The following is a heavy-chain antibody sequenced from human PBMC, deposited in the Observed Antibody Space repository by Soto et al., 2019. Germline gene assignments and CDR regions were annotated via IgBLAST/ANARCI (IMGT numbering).Heavy chain of an antibody. CDR1: GFTFSDDY. Sequence: RGSLRLSCGASGFTFSDDYMSWIRQAPGKGLEWVSYISSSGGTIYYADSAKGRFTISRDNAKNSLFLQMNSLRADDTAVYYCARASSPRDPWLDYWGQGTLVTVSS. CDR2: ISSSGGTI. D-gene: IGHD5-18*01. V-gene: IGHV3-11*01. J-gene: IGHJ4*02. CDR3: ARASSPRDPWLDY.